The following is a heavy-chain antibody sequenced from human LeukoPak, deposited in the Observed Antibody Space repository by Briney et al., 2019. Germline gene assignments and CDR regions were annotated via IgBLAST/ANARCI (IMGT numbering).Heavy chain of an antibody. J-gene: IGHJ3*02. CDR1: GFTFSSDA. Sequence: PGGSLRLSCAASGFTFSSDAMSWVRQAPGKGLEWVSYITSSSSTIYYADSVKGRFTISRDNAKNSLYLQMNSLRDEDTAMYYCARTAGTFDIWGQGTMVTVSS. D-gene: IGHD1-26*01. CDR3: ARTAGTFDI. V-gene: IGHV3-48*02. CDR2: ITSSSSTI.